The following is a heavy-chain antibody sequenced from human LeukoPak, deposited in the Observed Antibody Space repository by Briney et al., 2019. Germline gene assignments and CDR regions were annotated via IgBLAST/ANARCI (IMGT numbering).Heavy chain of an antibody. CDR2: IWYDGSNK. V-gene: IGHV3-33*01. Sequence: PGRSLRLSCAASGFTFSSYGMQWVRQAPGKGLEWVAVIWYDGSNKYYADSVKGRFTISRDNSKNTLYLQMNSLRAEDTAVYYCARGLEDSSGWYYFDYWGQGTLVTVSS. CDR1: GFTFSSYG. J-gene: IGHJ4*02. D-gene: IGHD6-19*01. CDR3: ARGLEDSSGWYYFDY.